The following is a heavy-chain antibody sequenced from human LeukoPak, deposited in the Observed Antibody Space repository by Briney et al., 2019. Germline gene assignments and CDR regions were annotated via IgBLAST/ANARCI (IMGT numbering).Heavy chain of an antibody. D-gene: IGHD3-22*01. V-gene: IGHV3-23*01. CDR1: GFTSSSYA. J-gene: IGHJ4*02. CDR3: AKCYYDSNAYYDY. Sequence: PGGSLRLSCVASGFTSSSYAMSWVRQAPGKGLEWVSGISGSGDGTYYADSVKGRFTISRDNSKNTLFLQMNSLRAEDTAVYYCAKCYYDSNAYYDYWGQGTLVTVSS. CDR2: ISGSGDGT.